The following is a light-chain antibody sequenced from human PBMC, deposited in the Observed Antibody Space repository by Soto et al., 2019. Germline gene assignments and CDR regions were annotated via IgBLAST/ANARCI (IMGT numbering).Light chain of an antibody. CDR3: TSYGGRDKLI. Sequence: QSVLTQPPSASGSPGQSVTISCTGTSSDIGAYNYVSWFQQHPGEAPKLIISEVNKRPSGVPNRFSGSKSGNTASLTVSGLQAEDEADYYCTSYGGRDKLIFCGGTKVTVL. J-gene: IGLJ2*01. CDR1: SSDIGAYNY. V-gene: IGLV2-8*01. CDR2: EVN.